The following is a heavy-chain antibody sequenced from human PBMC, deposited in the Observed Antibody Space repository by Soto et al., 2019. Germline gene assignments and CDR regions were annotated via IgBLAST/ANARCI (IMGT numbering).Heavy chain of an antibody. V-gene: IGHV4-31*03. Sequence: QVQLQESGPGLVKPSQTLSLTCTVSGGSISSGGYYWSWIRQHPGKGLEWIGYIYYSGSTYYNPSRKRRVTISVDTSKKQFYLKLSSVTAADTAVYYCARDAEWGGGMDVWGQGTTVTVSS. D-gene: IGHD1-26*01. CDR1: GGSISSGGYY. J-gene: IGHJ6*02. CDR3: ARDAEWGGGMDV. CDR2: IYYSGST.